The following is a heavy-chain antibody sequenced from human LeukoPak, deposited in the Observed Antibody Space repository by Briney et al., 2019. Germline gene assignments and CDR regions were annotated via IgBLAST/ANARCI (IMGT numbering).Heavy chain of an antibody. D-gene: IGHD1-26*01. Sequence: GGSLRLSCAASGFSFSSYGMHWVRQAPGKGLEWVATIKQDGSEKYYVDSVKGRFTISRDSAKNSLYVQVNSLRAEDTAVYYCARGGWATFDDWGQGTLVTVSS. CDR1: GFSFSSYG. CDR3: ARGGWATFDD. CDR2: IKQDGSEK. J-gene: IGHJ4*02. V-gene: IGHV3-7*05.